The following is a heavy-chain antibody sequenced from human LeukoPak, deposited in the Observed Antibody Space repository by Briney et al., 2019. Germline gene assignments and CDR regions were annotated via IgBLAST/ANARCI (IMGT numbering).Heavy chain of an antibody. J-gene: IGHJ4*02. V-gene: IGHV3-30*03. CDR3: ARVSSTGWNFDY. CDR1: GFTFSSYG. CDR2: ISSDGSGK. Sequence: GRSLRLSCTTTGFTFSSYGMHCVRQAPGKGLEWVAVISSDGSGKHSAESVKGRFTISRDNSKNTLYLQMNSLRAEDTAVYYCARVSSTGWNFDYWGQGTLVTVSS. D-gene: IGHD6-19*01.